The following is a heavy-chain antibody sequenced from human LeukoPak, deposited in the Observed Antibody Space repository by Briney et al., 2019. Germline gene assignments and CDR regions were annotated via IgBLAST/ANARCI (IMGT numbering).Heavy chain of an antibody. V-gene: IGHV1-18*04. CDR1: GYTFTSYG. D-gene: IGHD3-10*01. Sequence: ASVKVSCKASGYTFTSYGISWVRQAPGQGLEWMGWISAYNGNTNYAQKLRGRVTMTTDTSTSTAYMELRSLRSDDTAVYYCARVLLWFGKPHGADYWGQGTLVTVSS. CDR3: ARVLLWFGKPHGADY. CDR2: ISAYNGNT. J-gene: IGHJ4*02.